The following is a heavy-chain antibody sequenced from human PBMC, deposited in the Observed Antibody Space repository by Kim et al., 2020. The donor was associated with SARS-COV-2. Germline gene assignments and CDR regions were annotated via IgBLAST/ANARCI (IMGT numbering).Heavy chain of an antibody. CDR2: ISGSGGST. Sequence: GGSLRLSCAASGFTFSSYAMSWVRQAPGKGLEWVSAISGSGGSTYYADSVKGRFTISRDNSKNTLYLQMNSLRAEDTAVYYCATHYDFWSGYLTDWGQGTLVTVSS. J-gene: IGHJ4*02. V-gene: IGHV3-23*01. CDR1: GFTFSSYA. CDR3: ATHYDFWSGYLTD. D-gene: IGHD3-3*01.